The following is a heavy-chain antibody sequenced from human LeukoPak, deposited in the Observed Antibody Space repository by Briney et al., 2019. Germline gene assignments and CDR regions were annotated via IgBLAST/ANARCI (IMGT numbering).Heavy chain of an antibody. CDR1: GFTFCSYS. J-gene: IGHJ5*02. CDR2: ISSSSSYI. D-gene: IGHD2-2*01. V-gene: IGHV3-21*01. CDR3: ARGTVPAAENWFDP. Sequence: GGSLRLSCAASGFTFCSYSMNWVRQAPGKGLEWVSSISSSSSYIYYADSVKGRFTISRDNAKNSLYLQMNSLRAEDTAVYYCARGTVPAAENWFDPWGQGTLVTVSS.